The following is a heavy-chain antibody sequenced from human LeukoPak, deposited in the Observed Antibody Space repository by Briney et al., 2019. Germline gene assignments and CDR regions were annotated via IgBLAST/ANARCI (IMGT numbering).Heavy chain of an antibody. V-gene: IGHV3-11*01. CDR2: IGGSGGDI. CDR3: ARYARELDY. J-gene: IGHJ4*02. Sequence: GGSLRLSCAASGFAFSDCYMTWIRQAPGKGLEYISYIGGSGGDITYADSVRGRFTVSRDNAKNSLYLQMNGLRVEDTAVYYCARYARELDYWGQGSLVTVSS. D-gene: IGHD2-2*01. CDR1: GFAFSDCY.